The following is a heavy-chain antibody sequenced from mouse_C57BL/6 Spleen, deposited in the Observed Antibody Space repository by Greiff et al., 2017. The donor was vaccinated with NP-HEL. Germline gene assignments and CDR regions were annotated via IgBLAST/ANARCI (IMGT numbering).Heavy chain of an antibody. Sequence: EVQLQKSGPGLVKPSQSLSLTCSVTGYSITSGYYWNWIRQFPGNKLEWMGYISYDGSNNYNPSLKNRISITRDTSKNQFFLKLNSVTTEDTATYYCARGVGSPWYFDVWGTGTTVTVSS. J-gene: IGHJ1*03. CDR1: GYSITSGYY. CDR2: ISYDGSN. CDR3: ARGVGSPWYFDV. D-gene: IGHD1-1*01. V-gene: IGHV3-6*01.